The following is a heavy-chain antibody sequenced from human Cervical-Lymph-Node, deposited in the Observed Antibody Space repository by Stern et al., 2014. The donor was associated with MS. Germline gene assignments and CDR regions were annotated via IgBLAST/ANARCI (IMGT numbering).Heavy chain of an antibody. CDR1: GAAFTDNY. V-gene: IGHV4-34*01. J-gene: IGHJ3*01. CDR2: INHSGTT. CDR3: ARERKVERSARVFVSFDV. Sequence: QVQLQQWGAGLLRPSETLSLTCAVHGAAFTDNYWSWIRQTPGKGLEWIGEINHSGTTHHKPPLMSRVTLAVDTSKNQSSLKRNSVTAADTAVYYCARERKVERSARVFVSFDVWGQGTLLTVSS. D-gene: IGHD1-1*01.